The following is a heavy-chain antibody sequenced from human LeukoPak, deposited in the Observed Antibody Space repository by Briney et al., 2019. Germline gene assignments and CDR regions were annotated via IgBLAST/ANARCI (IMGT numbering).Heavy chain of an antibody. V-gene: IGHV3-23*01. CDR3: AKDSRMTMVRGVCGPMDV. D-gene: IGHD3-10*01. CDR1: GFTFSSYA. Sequence: PGGSLRLSCEASGFTFSSYAMRWVRQAPGQGLEWVSAISGSGGSTYYADSVQGRFTISRDNSNNTLYLQMNSLRAEDTAVYYWAKDSRMTMVRGVCGPMDVWGKGTTVTVSS. J-gene: IGHJ6*04. CDR2: ISGSGGST.